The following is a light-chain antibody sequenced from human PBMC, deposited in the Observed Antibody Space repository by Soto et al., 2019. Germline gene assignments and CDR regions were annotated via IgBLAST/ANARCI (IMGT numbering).Light chain of an antibody. Sequence: IRMTQSPSSFSASTVDRVTITCRSSQGINKNLIWYQQKPGKAPKLLIYDASDLETGVPSRFSGSGSGTGFTFTISSLQPEDFATYYCQQYESLPLTFGQGTRLEI. V-gene: IGKV1-33*01. CDR1: QGINKN. CDR2: DAS. CDR3: QQYESLPLT. J-gene: IGKJ5*01.